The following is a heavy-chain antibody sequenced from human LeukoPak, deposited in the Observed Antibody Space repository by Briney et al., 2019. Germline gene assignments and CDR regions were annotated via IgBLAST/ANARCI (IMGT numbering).Heavy chain of an antibody. CDR3: AKDRRLLMNTETYVLYDY. J-gene: IGHJ4*02. D-gene: IGHD4-17*01. CDR1: GFTFSSYA. CDR2: ISGSGGST. V-gene: IGHV3-23*01. Sequence: TGGSLRLSCAASGFTFSSYAMSWVRQAPGKGLEWVSAISGSGGSTYYADSVKGRFTISRDNSKNTLYLQMNSLRAEDTAVYYCAKDRRLLMNTETYVLYDYWGQGTLVTVSS.